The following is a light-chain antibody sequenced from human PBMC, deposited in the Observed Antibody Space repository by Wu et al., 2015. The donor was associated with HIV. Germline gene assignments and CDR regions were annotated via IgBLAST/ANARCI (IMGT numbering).Light chain of an antibody. V-gene: IGKV3-20*01. CDR2: VHP. CDR3: QQYGSSPLT. J-gene: IGKJ4*01. Sequence: DIVLTQSPGTLSLSPGERATLSCRASQSVSSNYLAWYQQNLARLPGSSSMVHPAGPLASQTGSVAGGSGTDFTLIISRLEPEDFAVYYCQQYGSSPLTFGGTGPPWRSN. CDR1: QSVSSNY.